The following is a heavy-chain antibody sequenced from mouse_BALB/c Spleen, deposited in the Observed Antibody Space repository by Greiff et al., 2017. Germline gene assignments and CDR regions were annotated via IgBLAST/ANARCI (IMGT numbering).Heavy chain of an antibody. J-gene: IGHJ1*01. CDR3: GRSASSPYWYFDV. CDR2: IYPGDGDT. D-gene: IGHD1-1*01. CDR1: GYAFSSYW. V-gene: IGHV1-80*01. Sequence: VQLQQSGAELVRPGSSVKISCKASGYAFSSYWMNWVKQRPGQGLEWIGQIYPGDGDTNYNGKFKGKATLTADKSSSTAYMQLSSLTSEDSAVYDCGRSASSPYWYFDVWGAGTTVTVSS.